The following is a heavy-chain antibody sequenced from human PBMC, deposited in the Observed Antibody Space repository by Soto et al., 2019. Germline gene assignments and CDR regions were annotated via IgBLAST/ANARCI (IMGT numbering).Heavy chain of an antibody. CDR3: ARDYCGSDCYSGIPRFDP. D-gene: IGHD2-21*02. CDR2: IYYTGST. CDR1: GGSISSGVYY. V-gene: IGHV4-30-4*01. Sequence: QVQLQESGPGLVKPTQTLSLTCTVSGGSISSGVYYWSWIRQPPGKGLEWIGYIYYTGSTYYNPSLKSRVTISLDTSKNQFSLKLRSVTAADTAVYYCARDYCGSDCYSGIPRFDPWGQGTLVTVSS. J-gene: IGHJ5*02.